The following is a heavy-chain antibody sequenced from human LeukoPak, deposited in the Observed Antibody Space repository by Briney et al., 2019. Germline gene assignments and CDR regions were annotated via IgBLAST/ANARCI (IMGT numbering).Heavy chain of an antibody. J-gene: IGHJ4*02. D-gene: IGHD4-23*01. CDR1: GGSFSGYY. Sequence: SETLSLTCAVYGGSFSGYYWSWIRQPPGKGLEWIGEINHSGSTNYNPSLKSRVTISVDTSKNQFSLKLSSVTAADTAVYYCARNGGNSDFDYWGQGTLVTVSS. CDR2: INHSGST. CDR3: ARNGGNSDFDY. V-gene: IGHV4-34*01.